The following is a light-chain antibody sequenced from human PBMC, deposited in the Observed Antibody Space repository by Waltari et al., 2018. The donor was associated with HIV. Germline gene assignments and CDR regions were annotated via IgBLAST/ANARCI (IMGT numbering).Light chain of an antibody. J-gene: IGLJ3*02. CDR1: VSAIAVHHY. CDR2: NTN. V-gene: IGLV2-14*01. Sequence: QSALTQPASVSGSPGQSITISCIGSVSAIAVHHYISWYQHPPDGAPPLVVFNTNSRPSGSPFRFAGSKSGNTASLTISGLQAEDEGIYYCSSYASGGSLLFGGGTKVTVL. CDR3: SSYASGGSLL.